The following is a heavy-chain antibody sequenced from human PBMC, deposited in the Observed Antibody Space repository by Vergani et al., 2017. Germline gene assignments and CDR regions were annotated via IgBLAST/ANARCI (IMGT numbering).Heavy chain of an antibody. CDR2: ISDNGGTT. Sequence: EVQLLESGGGLAQPGGSLRLSCAASGFTFRNYAMTWVRQAPGKGLEWVSIISDNGGTTYYADSVKGRFTISRDNSKDTRYLQMNSLRAADTAVYYCVSDVRVSRTWGQGTLVAVSS. CDR3: VSDVRVSRT. V-gene: IGHV3-23*01. CDR1: GFTFRNYA. J-gene: IGHJ3*01.